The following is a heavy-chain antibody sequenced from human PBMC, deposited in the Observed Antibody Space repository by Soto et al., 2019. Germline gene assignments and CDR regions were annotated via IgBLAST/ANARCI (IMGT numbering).Heavy chain of an antibody. V-gene: IGHV1-69*01. J-gene: IGHJ4*02. CDR2: IIPIFGTA. CDR3: GGGGGGH. D-gene: IGHD3-16*01. CDR1: GGTFSSYA. Sequence: QVQLVQSGAEVKKPGSSVKVSCKASGGTFSSYAISWVRQAPGQGLEWMGGIIPIFGTANYAQKFQGRVNIPPDEPTSPGDRRGSSWGFGDAALCYWGGGGGGHWGQGTLVTVSS.